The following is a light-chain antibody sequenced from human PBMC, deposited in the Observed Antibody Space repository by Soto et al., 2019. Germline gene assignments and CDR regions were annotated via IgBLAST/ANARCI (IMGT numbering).Light chain of an antibody. CDR2: DAA. J-gene: IGKJ5*01. Sequence: DMVLTKSPATLSLSPGERAALSCRASQSVSSYLAWYQQKPGQAPRLLIYDAAKRATGIPARISGSGSGTDFNLTISSLEPEDFAVYYCQQRSNWPPPVGQGTRLDIK. CDR3: QQRSNWPPP. CDR1: QSVSSY. V-gene: IGKV3-11*01.